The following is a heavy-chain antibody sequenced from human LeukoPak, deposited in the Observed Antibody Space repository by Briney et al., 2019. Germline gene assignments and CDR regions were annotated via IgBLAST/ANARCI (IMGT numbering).Heavy chain of an antibody. CDR1: GYTFTGYY. J-gene: IGHJ4*02. CDR2: INPNSGGT. Sequence: ASVKASCKASGYTFTGYYMHWVRQAPGQGLEWMGWINPNSGGTNYAQKFQGRVTMTRDTSISTAYMELSRLRSDDTAVYYCARDDMVRGVIIIFDYWGQGTLVTVSS. CDR3: ARDDMVRGVIIIFDY. V-gene: IGHV1-2*02. D-gene: IGHD3-10*01.